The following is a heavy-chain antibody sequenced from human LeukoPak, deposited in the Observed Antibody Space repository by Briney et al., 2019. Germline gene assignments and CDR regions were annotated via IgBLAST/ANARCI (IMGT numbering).Heavy chain of an antibody. V-gene: IGHV3-53*01. D-gene: IGHD3-3*01. CDR1: ILFQYSMY. J-gene: IGHJ3*02. CDR3: VRLFLFLFAM. CDR2: IYNDGST. Sequence: GGSQTLPCTLWILFQYSMYELCVRQAPGKGLEWVSIIYNDGSTYYADCMKGRITISRDNSKITLYLQVNSIRAEGMDMYFCVRLFLFLFAMWSQGTMVTVSS.